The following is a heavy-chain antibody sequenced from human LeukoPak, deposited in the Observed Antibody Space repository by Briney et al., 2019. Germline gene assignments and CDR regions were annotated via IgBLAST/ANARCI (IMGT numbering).Heavy chain of an antibody. CDR2: INPNSGGT. D-gene: IGHD6-13*01. Sequence: GASVKVSCKASGYTFTGYYMHWVRQAPGQGLEWMGWINPNSGGTNYAQKFQGRATMTRDTSISTAYMELSRLRSDDTAVYYCARVGAAAGTTWYYYMDVWGKGTTVTVSS. CDR3: ARVGAAAGTTWYYYMDV. CDR1: GYTFTGYY. V-gene: IGHV1-2*02. J-gene: IGHJ6*03.